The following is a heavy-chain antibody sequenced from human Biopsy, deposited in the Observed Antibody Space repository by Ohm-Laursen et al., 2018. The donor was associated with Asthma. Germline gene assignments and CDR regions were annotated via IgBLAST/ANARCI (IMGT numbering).Heavy chain of an antibody. Sequence: SETLSLTCTVSGGSITSSSYYWGWIRQPPGKGMEWIGSMYHSGSPYYHPSLKSRATISVDTSKNHLSLKVSSVTAADTAVYFCVRHQYSSSWSTFDYWGQGALVTVSS. J-gene: IGHJ4*02. CDR1: GGSITSSSYY. CDR2: MYHSGSP. D-gene: IGHD3-22*01. V-gene: IGHV4-39*01. CDR3: VRHQYSSSWSTFDY.